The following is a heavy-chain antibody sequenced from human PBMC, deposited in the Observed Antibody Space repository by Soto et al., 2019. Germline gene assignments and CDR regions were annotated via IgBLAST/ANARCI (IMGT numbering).Heavy chain of an antibody. CDR3: AKDRGDIYTLGAN. V-gene: IGHV3-23*01. D-gene: IGHD5-12*01. CDR2: ISGNGYIT. J-gene: IGHJ4*02. Sequence: EVQLLESGGGLVQPGGSLRLSCAASGFTFSSYAMIWVRQVPGRGLEWVSGISGNGYITYYGDSVKGRFTVSRDKSKNTLYLQMNSLRAEDTALDYCAKDRGDIYTLGANCGQGTLVTVSS. CDR1: GFTFSSYA.